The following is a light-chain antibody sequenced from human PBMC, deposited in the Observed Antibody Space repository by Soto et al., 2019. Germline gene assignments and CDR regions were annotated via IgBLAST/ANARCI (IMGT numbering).Light chain of an antibody. J-gene: IGLJ1*01. Sequence: QSVLTQPASVSGSPGQSITISCTGTSSDVANYNYVSWYQQHPGKAPKLIIYDVSNRPSGVSTRFSGSKSGNTASLTISGLQAEDEADYYCSSYTSSSTLYVFGAGTKLTVL. V-gene: IGLV2-14*01. CDR3: SSYTSSSTLYV. CDR1: SSDVANYNY. CDR2: DVS.